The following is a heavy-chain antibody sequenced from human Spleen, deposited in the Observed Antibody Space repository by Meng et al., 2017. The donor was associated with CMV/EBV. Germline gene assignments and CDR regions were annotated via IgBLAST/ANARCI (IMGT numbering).Heavy chain of an antibody. CDR2: IYYRGST. D-gene: IGHD2-8*01. CDR3: ASANYCSKTTCYNGMDV. Sequence: VSSGTYYWSWIRQSPGKGLEWIGFIYYRGSTNYNPSLKSRVTISLDTSKNQLSLKLSSVTAADTAVYYCASANYCSKTTCYNGMDVWGQGTTVTVSS. V-gene: IGHV4-61*01. J-gene: IGHJ6*02. CDR1: VSSGTYY.